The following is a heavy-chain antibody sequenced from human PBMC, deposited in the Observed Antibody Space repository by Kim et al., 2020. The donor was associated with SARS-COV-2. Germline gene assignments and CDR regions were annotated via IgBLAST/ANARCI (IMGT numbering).Heavy chain of an antibody. CDR3: AIGIVEVPAAMGGLYGMDV. CDR2: INHSGST. CDR1: GGSLSGYY. J-gene: IGHJ6*02. V-gene: IGHV4-34*01. Sequence: SETLSLTCVVYGGSLSGYYWSWIRQPPGKGLEWIGEINHSGSTNYNPSLKSRVTMSVDTSKNQFSLRLSSVTAADTAVYYCAIGIVEVPAAMGGLYGMDVWGQGTTVTVS. D-gene: IGHD2-2*01.